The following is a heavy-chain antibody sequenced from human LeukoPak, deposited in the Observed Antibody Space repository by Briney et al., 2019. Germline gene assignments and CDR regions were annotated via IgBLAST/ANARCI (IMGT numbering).Heavy chain of an antibody. Sequence: GGSLRLSCAPSGFTFSNFWMSWVRQAPGKGLEWVAKIKEDGRDQYYVDSVRGRFIISRDNAKNALYLQMHSLRVEDTAVYYCARDFDYSFDYWGQGTLVTVSS. V-gene: IGHV3-7*04. D-gene: IGHD3-9*01. CDR1: GFTFSNFW. J-gene: IGHJ4*02. CDR3: ARDFDYSFDY. CDR2: IKEDGRDQ.